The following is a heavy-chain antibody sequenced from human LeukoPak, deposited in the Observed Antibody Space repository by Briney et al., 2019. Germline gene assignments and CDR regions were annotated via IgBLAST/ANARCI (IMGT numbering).Heavy chain of an antibody. CDR3: ASVRNLEMNYYGSGFDY. CDR1: GFTFSSYV. Sequence: QPGGSLRLSCSASGFTFSSYVMYWVRQAPGKGLEYVSTITTDGGTTYYADSVKGRFTISRDNSKNTLYLQMSSLRTEDTAVYYCASVRNLEMNYYGSGFDYWGQGTLVTVSS. D-gene: IGHD3-10*01. J-gene: IGHJ4*02. CDR2: ITTDGGTT. V-gene: IGHV3-64D*09.